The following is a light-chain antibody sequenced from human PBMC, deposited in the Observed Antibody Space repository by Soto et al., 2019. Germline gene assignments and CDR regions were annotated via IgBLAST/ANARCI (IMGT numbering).Light chain of an antibody. CDR2: GAS. V-gene: IGKV3-20*01. CDR1: QSVSSNY. J-gene: IGKJ2*01. CDR3: RQYGSSSPT. Sequence: EIVLTQSPGTLSLSPGERATLSCRASQSVSSNYLAWYQQKPGQAPRLLIYGASSRTTGIPDRFSGSGSGTDLTLTISRLEPEDFAVYHCRQYGSSSPTFCPWTKLEIK.